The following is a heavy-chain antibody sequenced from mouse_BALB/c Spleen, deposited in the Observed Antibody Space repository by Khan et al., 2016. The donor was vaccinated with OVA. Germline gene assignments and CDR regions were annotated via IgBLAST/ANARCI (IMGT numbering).Heavy chain of an antibody. Sequence: VQLQQSGPELVKPGASVRISCKTSGYTFTDFNLDWVKQSHGKSLAWIGYIFPNNGGAGYNQKFKTKATLTVDSSSSTAYMELRSLTSEDSAVYYCARSGYGSFAYWGQGNLVTVSA. CDR1: GYTFTDFN. V-gene: IGHV1S29*02. J-gene: IGHJ3*01. CDR2: IFPNNGGA. CDR3: ARSGYGSFAY. D-gene: IGHD1-2*01.